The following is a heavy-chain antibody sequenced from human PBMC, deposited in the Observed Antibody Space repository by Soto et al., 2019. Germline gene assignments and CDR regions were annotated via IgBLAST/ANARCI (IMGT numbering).Heavy chain of an antibody. CDR2: INHSGST. J-gene: IGHJ5*02. Sequence: QVQLQQWGAGLLKPSETLSLTCAVYGGSFSGYYWSWIRQPPGKGLEWIGEINHSGSTNYNPSLKRRVTISVDTSKTQFSLNLSSVTAADTAVYYCERGPLGWFDPWGQGTLVTVSS. V-gene: IGHV4-34*01. CDR3: ERGPLGWFDP. CDR1: GGSFSGYY.